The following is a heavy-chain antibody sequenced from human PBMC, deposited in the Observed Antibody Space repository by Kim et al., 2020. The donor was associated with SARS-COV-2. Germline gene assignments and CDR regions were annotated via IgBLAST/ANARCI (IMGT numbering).Heavy chain of an antibody. CDR1: GGSISSSSYY. D-gene: IGHD3-9*01. CDR3: ARQRVDYDILTGYSGRNYGMDV. J-gene: IGHJ6*02. Sequence: SETLSLTCTVSGGSISSSSYYWGWIRQPPGKGLEWIGSIYYSGSTYYNPSLKSRVTISVDTSKNQFSLKLSSVTAADTAVYYCARQRVDYDILTGYSGRNYGMDVWGQGTTVTVSS. CDR2: IYYSGST. V-gene: IGHV4-39*01.